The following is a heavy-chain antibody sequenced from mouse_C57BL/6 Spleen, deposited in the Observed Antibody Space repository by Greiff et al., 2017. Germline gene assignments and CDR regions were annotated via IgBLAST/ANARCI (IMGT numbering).Heavy chain of an antibody. V-gene: IGHV14-3*01. D-gene: IGHD2-3*01. Sequence: VQLQQSVAELVRPGASVKLSCTASGFNFKNTYMHWVKQRPEQGLEWIGRIDPANGNTKYAPKFQGKATITADTSSNTAYLQLSSLTSEDTANYYCGRSGGLLGAMDYWGQGTSVTVSS. CDR2: IDPANGNT. CDR3: GRSGGLLGAMDY. J-gene: IGHJ4*01. CDR1: GFNFKNTY.